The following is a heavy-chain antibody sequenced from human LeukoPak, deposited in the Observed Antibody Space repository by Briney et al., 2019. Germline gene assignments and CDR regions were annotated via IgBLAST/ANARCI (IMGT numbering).Heavy chain of an antibody. V-gene: IGHV1-69*05. CDR3: AREQIVVVPAAFSEGWFDP. CDR2: IIPIFGTA. CDR1: GGTFSSYA. Sequence: SVKVSCKASGGTFSSYAISWVRQAPGQGLEWMGRIIPIFGTANYAQKFQGRVTITTDESTSTAYMELSSLRSEDTAVYYCAREQIVVVPAAFSEGWFDPWGQGTLVTVSS. J-gene: IGHJ5*02. D-gene: IGHD2-2*01.